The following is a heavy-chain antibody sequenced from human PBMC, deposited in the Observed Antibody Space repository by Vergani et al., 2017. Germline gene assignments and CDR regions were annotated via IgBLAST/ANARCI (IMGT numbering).Heavy chain of an antibody. CDR3: VRGKRGYHGDVWSRLGP. CDR1: GFTFSRYA. J-gene: IGHJ5*02. Sequence: EVQLLESGGNLIQPGGSLRLSCGASGFTFSRYAMTWVRLAPGTGLQWVSAISGSGGNTFYTDSVKGRFNIARDNSKDTLYLQMNSLRPDDTAVYYGVRGKRGYHGDVWSRLGPWGQGTRVIVSS. V-gene: IGHV3-23*01. CDR2: ISGSGGNT. D-gene: IGHD3-16*01.